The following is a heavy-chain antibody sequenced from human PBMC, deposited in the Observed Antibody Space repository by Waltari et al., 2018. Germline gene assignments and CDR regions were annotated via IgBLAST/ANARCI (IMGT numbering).Heavy chain of an antibody. V-gene: IGHV1-8*01. Sequence: QVQLVQSGAEVKQPGASLKVSCTTSGYTFKNFDINWLRQGPGQRIEWRGWMNPNSGNTGFAQDFQDRLIMTANNAITTAYMELTGLTSDDTAVYYCARGAAPGKGAHWFDPWGQETLVTVSS. CDR3: ARGAAPGKGAHWFDP. J-gene: IGHJ5*02. CDR1: GYTFKNFD. D-gene: IGHD6-13*01. CDR2: MNPNSGNT.